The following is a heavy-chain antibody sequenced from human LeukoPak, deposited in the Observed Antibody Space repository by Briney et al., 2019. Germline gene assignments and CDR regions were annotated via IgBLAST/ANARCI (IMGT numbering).Heavy chain of an antibody. J-gene: IGHJ4*02. Sequence: PGRSLRLSCAASGFTFSSYGMHWVRQAPGKGLEWVAVISYDGSNKYYADSVKGRFTISRDNSKNTLYLQMNSLRIEDTAVYYCARDRACSGNDATYFDYCGQGTLVTVSS. D-gene: IGHD5-12*01. V-gene: IGHV3-30*03. CDR2: ISYDGSNK. CDR3: ARDRACSGNDATYFDY. CDR1: GFTFSSYG.